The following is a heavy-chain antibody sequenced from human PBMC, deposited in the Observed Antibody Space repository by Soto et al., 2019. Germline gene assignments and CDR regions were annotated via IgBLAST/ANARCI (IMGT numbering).Heavy chain of an antibody. CDR3: ARQGGRVLRFLEWSMDV. V-gene: IGHV4-39*01. D-gene: IGHD3-3*01. CDR1: GGSISSSSYY. CDR2: IYYSGST. J-gene: IGHJ6*02. Sequence: PSETLSLTCTVSGGSISSSSYYWGWIRQPPGKGLEWIGSIYYSGSTYYNPSLKSRVTISVDTSKNQFSLKLSSVTAADTAVYYCARQGGRVLRFLEWSMDVWGQGTTVS.